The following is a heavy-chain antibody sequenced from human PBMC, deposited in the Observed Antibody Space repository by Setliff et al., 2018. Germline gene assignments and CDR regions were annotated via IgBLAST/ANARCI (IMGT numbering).Heavy chain of an antibody. Sequence: SETLSLTCTVSGGSISSHYWSWIRQPPSKGLEWIGNIHYSGGTNYNPSLNSRVTISVDTSKNQFSLTLSSVTAADTAVYYCARGWGSNDGYYYYGMDVWGQGTTVTVSS. CDR1: GGSISSHY. CDR2: IHYSGGT. D-gene: IGHD4-4*01. J-gene: IGHJ6*02. CDR3: ARGWGSNDGYYYYGMDV. V-gene: IGHV4-59*11.